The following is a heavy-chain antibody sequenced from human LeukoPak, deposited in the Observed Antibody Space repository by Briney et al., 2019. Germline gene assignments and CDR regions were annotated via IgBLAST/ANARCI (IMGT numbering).Heavy chain of an antibody. Sequence: GGSLRLSCAASGFTVSSNYMNWVRQAPGKGLEWVSVIYSGGNTYYADSVKGRFTISRDNSKNTLYLQMNSLRAEDTAVYYCAREPRPSIAARPGYFDYWGQGTLVTVSS. CDR1: GFTVSSNY. J-gene: IGHJ4*02. D-gene: IGHD6-6*01. CDR2: IYSGGNT. CDR3: AREPRPSIAARPGYFDY. V-gene: IGHV3-66*01.